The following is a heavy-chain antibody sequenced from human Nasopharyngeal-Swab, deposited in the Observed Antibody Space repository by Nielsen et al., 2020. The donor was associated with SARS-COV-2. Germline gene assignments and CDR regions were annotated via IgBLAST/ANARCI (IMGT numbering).Heavy chain of an antibody. CDR2: ISSSSSYI. D-gene: IGHD3-3*01. Sequence: GESLKISCAASGFTFNNYNFSWVRQAPGKGLEWVSSISSSSSYIYYADSVKGRFTISRDNAKNSLYLQMNSLRAEDTAVYYCARDGLDYDFWSAYFTDVWGQGTTVTVSS. CDR1: GFTFNNYN. CDR3: ARDGLDYDFWSAYFTDV. J-gene: IGHJ6*02. V-gene: IGHV3-21*01.